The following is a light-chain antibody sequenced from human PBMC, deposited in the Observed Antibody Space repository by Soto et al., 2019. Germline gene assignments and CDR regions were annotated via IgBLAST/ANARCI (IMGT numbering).Light chain of an antibody. J-gene: IGKJ5*01. V-gene: IGKV3-15*01. CDR1: QSVRSN. CDR3: QQSNNWPPIT. Sequence: EIVMTQCPATLSVSPGERATGSGRGSQSVRSNLAWYQQKPGQAPRLLIYGASTRATGIQARFSGSGSGTEFTLPISSLQSEDFAVYYCQQSNNWPPITFGQGTRLEIK. CDR2: GAS.